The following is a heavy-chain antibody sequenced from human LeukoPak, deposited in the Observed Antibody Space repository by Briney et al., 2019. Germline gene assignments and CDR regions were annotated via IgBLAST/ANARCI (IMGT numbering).Heavy chain of an antibody. J-gene: IGHJ4*02. CDR1: GYTFTSYD. Sequence: GASVKVSCKASGYTFTSYDINWVRQATGQGLEWMGWMNPNSGNTGYAQKFQGRVTIIRNTSISTAYMELSSLRSEDTAVYYCARSWYSSSWRGVDYWGQGTLVTVSS. CDR3: ARSWYSSSWRGVDY. V-gene: IGHV1-8*01. CDR2: MNPNSGNT. D-gene: IGHD6-6*01.